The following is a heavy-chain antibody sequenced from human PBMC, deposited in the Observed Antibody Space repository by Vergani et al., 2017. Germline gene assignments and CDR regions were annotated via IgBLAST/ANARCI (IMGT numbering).Heavy chain of an antibody. CDR2: IRSVSDGGTA. V-gene: IGHV3-15*01. D-gene: IGHD3-10*01. J-gene: IGHJ5*02. CDR1: GFTFSEAW. Sequence: EVQLVESGGGLVKPGGSLRLSCAASGFTFSEAWMSWVRQAPGKGLEWVGRIRSVSDGGTADYAESVKGRFTISRDDSKNMVYLQMNSLKTEDTAVYYCTTVRFDVCTAIWPGRRSFKSWGQGTLITVSS. CDR3: TTVRFDVCTAIWPGRRSFKS.